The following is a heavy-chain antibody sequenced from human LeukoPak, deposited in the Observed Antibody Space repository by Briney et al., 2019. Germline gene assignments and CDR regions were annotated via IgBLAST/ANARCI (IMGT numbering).Heavy chain of an antibody. CDR2: IYSGGST. CDR3: ALTSGLRYFDWRPFDY. Sequence: GGSLRLSCAASGFTVSSNYMSWVRQAPGKGLEWVSVIYSGGSTYYADSVKGRFTISRDNSKNTLYLQMNSLRAEDTAVYHCALTSGLRYFDWRPFDYWGQGTLVTVSS. D-gene: IGHD3-9*01. V-gene: IGHV3-53*01. J-gene: IGHJ4*02. CDR1: GFTVSSNY.